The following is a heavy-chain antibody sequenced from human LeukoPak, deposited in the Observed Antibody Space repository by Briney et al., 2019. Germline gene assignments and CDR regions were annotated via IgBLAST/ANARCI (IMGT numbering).Heavy chain of an antibody. D-gene: IGHD3-3*01. CDR1: DGSISNSF. CDR3: ARGCDFWSGYPSYYCYFYMDV. Sequence: SETLSLTCTVPDGSISNSFWSWIRQPPGKGLEWIGEINHSGSTNYNPSLKSRVTISVDTSKNQFSLKLSSVTAADTAVYYCARGCDFWSGYPSYYCYFYMDVWGKGTTVTVSS. V-gene: IGHV4-34*01. J-gene: IGHJ6*03. CDR2: INHSGST.